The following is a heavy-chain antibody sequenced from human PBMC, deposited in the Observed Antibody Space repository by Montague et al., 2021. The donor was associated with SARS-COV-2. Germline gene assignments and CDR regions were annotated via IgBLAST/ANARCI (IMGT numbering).Heavy chain of an antibody. J-gene: IGHJ6*02. V-gene: IGHV3-30-3*01. CDR3: ARDRGMITFGGVIVIDGMDV. Sequence: SLRLSCAASGFTFSSYAMHWVRQAPGKGLEWVAVISYDGSNKYYADSVKGRFTISRDNSKNTLYLQMNSLRAEDTAVYYCARDRGMITFGGVIVIDGMDVWGQGTTVTVPS. D-gene: IGHD3-16*02. CDR2: ISYDGSNK. CDR1: GFTFSSYA.